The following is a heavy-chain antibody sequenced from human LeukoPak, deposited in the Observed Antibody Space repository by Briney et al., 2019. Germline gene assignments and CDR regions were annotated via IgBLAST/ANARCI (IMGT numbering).Heavy chain of an antibody. Sequence: GASVKVSCKASGYTFTGYYIQWVRQAPGQGLEWMGRINPNSGGTQYAQKFQGRVTMTRDTSISTAYMELSRLRSDDTAVYYCARGFWVEYYDSSGYLDYWGQGTLVTVSS. CDR1: GYTFTGYY. V-gene: IGHV1-2*06. D-gene: IGHD3-22*01. CDR3: ARGFWVEYYDSSGYLDY. J-gene: IGHJ4*02. CDR2: INPNSGGT.